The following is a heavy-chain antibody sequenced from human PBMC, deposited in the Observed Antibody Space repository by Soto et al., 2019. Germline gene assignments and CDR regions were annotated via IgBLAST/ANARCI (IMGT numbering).Heavy chain of an antibody. V-gene: IGHV4-59*01. CDR2: IYYSGST. D-gene: IGHD6-6*01. Sequence: ETLSLTCTVSGGSISSYYWSWIRQPPGKGLEWIGYIYYSGSTNYNPSLKSRVTISVDTSKNQFSLKLSSVTAADTAVYYCARDPSIAARMSWFDPWGQGTLVTVSS. CDR1: GGSISSYY. J-gene: IGHJ5*02. CDR3: ARDPSIAARMSWFDP.